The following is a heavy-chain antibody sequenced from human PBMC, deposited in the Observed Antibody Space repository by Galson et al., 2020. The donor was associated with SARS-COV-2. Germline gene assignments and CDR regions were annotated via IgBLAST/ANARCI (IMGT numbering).Heavy chain of an antibody. CDR1: GGSFSSSSSF. D-gene: IGHD6-19*01. J-gene: IGHJ4*02. CDR2: LHYSGST. Sequence: SETLSLTCTVSGGSFSSSSSFWGWIRQPPGKGLEWLGSLHYSGSTYYTPSLKSRVTMSVDTSKNQFSLKLSSVTAADTALYYCARGTSGWGLRSDWGQGTLVTVSS. CDR3: ARGTSGWGLRSD. V-gene: IGHV4-39*01.